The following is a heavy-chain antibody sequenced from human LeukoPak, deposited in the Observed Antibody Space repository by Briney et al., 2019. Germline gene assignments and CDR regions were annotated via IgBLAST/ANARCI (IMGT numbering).Heavy chain of an antibody. CDR2: ISSSSGYI. J-gene: IGHJ4*02. D-gene: IGHD3-3*01. CDR1: GFTFSSYS. Sequence: GGSLRLSCAASGFTFSSYSLNWVRQAPGKGLEWVSSISSSSGYIYYADSVKGRFTISRDNAKNSLYLQMNSLRAEDTALYYCARGQEETFTIFGVVIMMPLDYWGQGILVTVSS. CDR3: ARGQEETFTIFGVVIMMPLDY. V-gene: IGHV3-21*01.